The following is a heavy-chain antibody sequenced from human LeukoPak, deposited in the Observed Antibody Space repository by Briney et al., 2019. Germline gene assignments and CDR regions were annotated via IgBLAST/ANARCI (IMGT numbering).Heavy chain of an antibody. J-gene: IGHJ4*02. CDR2: IGTAGDT. CDR3: ARVTSSGWLFDY. CDR1: GFTFSSYD. Sequence: GGSLRLSCAASGFTFSSYDMHWVRQATGKGLEWVSAIGTAGDTYYPGSVKGRFTISRENAKNSLYLQMNSLRAEDTAVYYCARVTSSGWLFDYWGQGTLVTASS. D-gene: IGHD6-19*01. V-gene: IGHV3-13*01.